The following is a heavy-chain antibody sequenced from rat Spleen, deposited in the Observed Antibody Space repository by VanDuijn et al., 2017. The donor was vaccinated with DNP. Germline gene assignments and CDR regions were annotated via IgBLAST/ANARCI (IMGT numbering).Heavy chain of an antibody. CDR2: ISGSGGST. Sequence: VQLVESGGGLVQPGRSLKLSCAASGFTFSNSGMHWIRQAPTKGLEWVATISGSGGSTYYRDSVKGRFTISRDNAQSTLDLQMNSLRSEDTATYYCIRRTVVTGAMDAWGQGTSVTVSS. D-gene: IGHD1-1*01. J-gene: IGHJ4*01. V-gene: IGHV5-19*01. CDR3: IRRTVVTGAMDA. CDR1: GFTFSNSG.